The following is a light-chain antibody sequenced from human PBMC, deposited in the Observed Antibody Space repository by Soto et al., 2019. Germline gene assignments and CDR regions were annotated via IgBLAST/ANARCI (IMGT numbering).Light chain of an antibody. Sequence: QSVLTQPASVSGSPGQSITISCTGTSSDVGSYNLVSWYQQHPGKAPKLMIYEGSKRPSGVSNRFSGSKSGNTASLTISGLQAEDEAEYYCCSYAGSSTPFGGGTKLTVL. CDR3: CSYAGSSTP. CDR1: SSDVGSYNL. J-gene: IGLJ3*02. CDR2: EGS. V-gene: IGLV2-23*01.